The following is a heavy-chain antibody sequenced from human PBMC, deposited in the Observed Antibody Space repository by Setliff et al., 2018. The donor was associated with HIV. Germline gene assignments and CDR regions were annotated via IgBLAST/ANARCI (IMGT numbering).Heavy chain of an antibody. J-gene: IGHJ3*02. V-gene: IGHV3-23*01. CDR3: AREKKNGDTSVGGFDM. CDR2: ISGSGDNT. D-gene: IGHD2-8*01. Sequence: GGSLRLSCAASGFTFSSFAMSWVRQVPGKGPAWVSAISGSGDNTYYADAVKGRFTISRDNSKNMLALHMNSLRGEDTAVYYCAREKKNGDTSVGGFDMWGQGTMVTVSS. CDR1: GFTFSSFA.